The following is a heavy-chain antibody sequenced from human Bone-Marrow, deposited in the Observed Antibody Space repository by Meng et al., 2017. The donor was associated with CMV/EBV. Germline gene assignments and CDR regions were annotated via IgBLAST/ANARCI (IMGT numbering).Heavy chain of an antibody. CDR3: ARGGYKVAYYFDY. J-gene: IGHJ4*02. V-gene: IGHV7-4-1*02. CDR2: INTNTGNP. D-gene: IGHD5-12*01. Sequence: ASVKVSCKASGYTFTSYAMNWVRQAPGQGLEWMGWINTNTGNPTYAQGFTGRFVFSLDTSVSTAYMELRSLRSDDTTVYYCARGGYKVAYYFDYWGQGTLVTVSS. CDR1: GYTFTSYA.